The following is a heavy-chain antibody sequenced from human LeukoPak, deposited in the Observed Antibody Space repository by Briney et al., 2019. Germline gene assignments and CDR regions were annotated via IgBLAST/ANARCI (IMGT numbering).Heavy chain of an antibody. Sequence: GGSLRLSCSASGFPFSTYAMHWVRQAPGKGLEHVSVISYNGGSTYYADSVKGGFTISRDNSKNTLYLQMSSLRAEDTAVYYCVKDRHCSSSSCYSFDCWGQGTLVTVSS. V-gene: IGHV3-64D*06. D-gene: IGHD2-2*02. J-gene: IGHJ4*02. CDR2: ISYNGGST. CDR1: GFPFSTYA. CDR3: VKDRHCSSSSCYSFDC.